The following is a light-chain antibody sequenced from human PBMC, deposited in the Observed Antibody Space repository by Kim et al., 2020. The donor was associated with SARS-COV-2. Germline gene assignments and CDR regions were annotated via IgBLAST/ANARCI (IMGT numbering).Light chain of an antibody. J-gene: IGKJ4*01. CDR1: QSVSSY. Sequence: SGAPGERATLSCRASQSVSSYLAWYQQKPGQAPRLLIYDASNRATGIPARFSGSGSGTDFTLTISSLEPEDFAVYYCQQRSNWLTFGGGTKVEIK. CDR2: DAS. V-gene: IGKV3-11*01. CDR3: QQRSNWLT.